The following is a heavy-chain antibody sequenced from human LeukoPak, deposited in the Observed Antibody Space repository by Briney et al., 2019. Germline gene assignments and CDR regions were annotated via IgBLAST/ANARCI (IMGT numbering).Heavy chain of an antibody. J-gene: IGHJ4*02. CDR1: GGSISSYY. Sequence: SETLSLTCTVSGGSISSYYWSWIRQPPGKGLEWIGYIYYSGSTNYNPSLKSRVTISVDTSKNQFSLKLSSVTAADTAVCYCARGEYYYGSGPPHPIFGYWGQGTLVTVSS. CDR3: ARGEYYYGSGPPHPIFGY. D-gene: IGHD3-10*01. V-gene: IGHV4-59*08. CDR2: IYYSGST.